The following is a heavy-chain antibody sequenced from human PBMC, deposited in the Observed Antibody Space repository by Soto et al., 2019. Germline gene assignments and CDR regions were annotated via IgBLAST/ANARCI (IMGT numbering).Heavy chain of an antibody. Sequence: QVQLVESGGGLVQPGRSLRLSCAASGFTFSSYGMHWVRQAPGKGLEWVSVIWYDGSNKYYADSVKGRFTISRDNSKNTLYLQMNSLRAEDTAVYYCARGLWGMDVWGQGTMVTVSS. CDR1: GFTFSSYG. D-gene: IGHD2-21*01. CDR3: ARGLWGMDV. J-gene: IGHJ6*02. V-gene: IGHV3-33*01. CDR2: IWYDGSNK.